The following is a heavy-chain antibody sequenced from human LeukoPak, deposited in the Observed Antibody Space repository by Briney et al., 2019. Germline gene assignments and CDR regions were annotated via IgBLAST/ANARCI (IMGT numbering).Heavy chain of an antibody. J-gene: IGHJ4*02. CDR2: IDANNGDT. D-gene: IGHD4-11*01. CDR3: ARDPSSVTLYFFDY. Sequence: ASVRISCKASGYTFRGNYIHWLRQAPGQGLEWMGWIDANNGDTKSAQKFQGRVTMSRDTSISTAYMDLSSLSPDDAAVYYCARDPSSVTLYFFDYWGQGTLVTASS. V-gene: IGHV1-2*02. CDR1: GYTFRGNY.